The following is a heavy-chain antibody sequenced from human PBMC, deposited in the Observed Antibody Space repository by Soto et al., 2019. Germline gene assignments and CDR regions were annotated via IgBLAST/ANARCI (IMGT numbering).Heavy chain of an antibody. CDR3: ARNDFWSARPYDY. J-gene: IGHJ4*02. CDR1: GFTFDDYV. Sequence: SGGSLRLSCAASGFTFDDYVMSWVHQAPGKGLEWVSGINWNGGSTGYADSVKGRFTISRDNAKNSLYLQMNSLRAEDTALYYWARNDFWSARPYDYWGQGTLVTVSS. D-gene: IGHD3-3*01. CDR2: INWNGGST. V-gene: IGHV3-20*04.